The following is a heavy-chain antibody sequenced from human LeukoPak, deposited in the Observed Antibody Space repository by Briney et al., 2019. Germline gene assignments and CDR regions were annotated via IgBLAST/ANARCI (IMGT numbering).Heavy chain of an antibody. D-gene: IGHD3-22*01. J-gene: IGHJ4*02. Sequence: GGSLRLSCAASGFTFSSYGMHWVRQAPGKGLEWVAVISYDGGNKYYADSVKGRFTISRDNSKNSLYLQMNSLRAEDTAVYYCARAGGADSPQDLDYWGQGILVTVSS. CDR1: GFTFSSYG. CDR3: ARAGGADSPQDLDY. V-gene: IGHV3-30*03. CDR2: ISYDGGNK.